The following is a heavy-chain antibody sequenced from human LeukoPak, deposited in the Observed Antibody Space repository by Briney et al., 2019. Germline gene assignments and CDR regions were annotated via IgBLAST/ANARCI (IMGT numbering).Heavy chain of an antibody. D-gene: IGHD3-22*01. Sequence: GASVKVSCKASGYTFTGYYMHWVRQAPGQGLEWIGWISPNSGGTNYAQKFQGRVTMTRDTAISTAYMELSRLRSDDTAVYYCARGRGKLTTIPDYWGQGTLVTVSS. V-gene: IGHV1-2*02. CDR3: ARGRGKLTTIPDY. J-gene: IGHJ4*02. CDR2: ISPNSGGT. CDR1: GYTFTGYY.